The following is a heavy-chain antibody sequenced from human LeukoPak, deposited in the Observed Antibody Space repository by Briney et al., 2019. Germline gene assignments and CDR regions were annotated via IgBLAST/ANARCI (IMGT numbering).Heavy chain of an antibody. Sequence: GGSLRLSCAASGFTFSSYAMTWVHQAPGKGLEWVSGITRGGGTYYADSVKGRFTISRDNSKNTLYLQMSSLRAEDTAVYYCVRGITTPDCWGQGTLVTVSS. J-gene: IGHJ4*02. CDR3: VRGITTPDC. D-gene: IGHD3-3*01. V-gene: IGHV3-23*01. CDR1: GFTFSSYA. CDR2: ITRGGGT.